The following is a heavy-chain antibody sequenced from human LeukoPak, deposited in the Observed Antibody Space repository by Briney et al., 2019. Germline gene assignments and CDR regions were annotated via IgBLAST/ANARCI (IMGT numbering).Heavy chain of an antibody. J-gene: IGHJ4*02. Sequence: GRSLRLSCAASGFTFSSYGMHWVRQAPGKGLEWVAVISYDGSNKYYADSVKGRFTISRDNSKNTLYLQMNSLRAEDTAVYYCAKILAPLRYFDLIDYWGQGTLVTVSS. D-gene: IGHD3-9*01. CDR2: ISYDGSNK. CDR1: GFTFSSYG. V-gene: IGHV3-30*18. CDR3: AKILAPLRYFDLIDY.